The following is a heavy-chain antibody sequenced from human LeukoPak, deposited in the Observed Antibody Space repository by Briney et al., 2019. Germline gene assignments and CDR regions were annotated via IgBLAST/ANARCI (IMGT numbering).Heavy chain of an antibody. D-gene: IGHD3-10*01. Sequence: PSETLSLTCAVYGGSFSGYYWSWIRQPPGKGLEWIGEINHSGSTNYHPSLKSRVTISVDTSKNQFSLKLSSVTAADTAVYYCARGLGGFGELLPYYFDYWGQGTLVTVSS. V-gene: IGHV4-34*01. CDR2: INHSGST. CDR3: ARGLGGFGELLPYYFDY. J-gene: IGHJ4*02. CDR1: GGSFSGYY.